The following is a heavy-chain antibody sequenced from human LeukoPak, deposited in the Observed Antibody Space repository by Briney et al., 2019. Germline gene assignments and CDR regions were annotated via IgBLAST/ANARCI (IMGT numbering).Heavy chain of an antibody. CDR3: AKGYNYGIY. Sequence: GRSLRLSCAASGFSSSSYGMHWVRQAPGKGLEWVAVISYDGSNKYYADSVTGRFTISRDNSKNTLYLQMNSLRAEDTAVYYCAKGYNYGIYWGQGTLVTVSS. J-gene: IGHJ4*02. CDR2: ISYDGSNK. V-gene: IGHV3-30*18. CDR1: GFSSSSYG. D-gene: IGHD5-18*01.